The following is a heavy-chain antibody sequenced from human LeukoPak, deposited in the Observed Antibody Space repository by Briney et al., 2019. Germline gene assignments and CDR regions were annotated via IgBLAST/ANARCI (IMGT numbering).Heavy chain of an antibody. V-gene: IGHV4-59*01. CDR2: IYYSGST. J-gene: IGHJ6*02. Sequence: SETLSLTCTVSGGSISSYYWSWVRQPPGKGLEWIGYIYYSGSTNYNPSLKSRVTTSVDTSKNQFSLKLNSVTAADTAVYYCARDYGGNSNYYYYGMDVWGQGTTVTVSS. CDR3: ARDYGGNSNYYYYGMDV. D-gene: IGHD4-23*01. CDR1: GGSISSYY.